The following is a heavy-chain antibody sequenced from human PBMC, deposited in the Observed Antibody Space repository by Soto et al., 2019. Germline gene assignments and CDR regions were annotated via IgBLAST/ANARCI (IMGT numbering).Heavy chain of an antibody. D-gene: IGHD3-22*01. CDR1: GYSFTSYW. J-gene: IGHJ6*02. CDR3: ARHQTPYYYDSSGYPYPYYYYCMDV. Sequence: ESLKISCKGSGYSFTSYWIGWVRQMPGKGLEWMGIIYPGDSDTRYSPSFQGQVTISADKSISTAYLQWSSLKASDTAMYYCARHQTPYYYDSSGYPYPYYYYCMDVWGQGTTVTVSS. CDR2: IYPGDSDT. V-gene: IGHV5-51*01.